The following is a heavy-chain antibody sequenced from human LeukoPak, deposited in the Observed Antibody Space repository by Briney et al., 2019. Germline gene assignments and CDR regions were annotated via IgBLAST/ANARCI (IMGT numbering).Heavy chain of an antibody. CDR1: GYTFTSYD. V-gene: IGHV1-18*01. D-gene: IGHD3-16*01. Sequence: ASVKVSCKASGYTFTSYDINWVRQAPGQGLEWMGWISAYNGNTNYAQKLQGRVTMTTDTSTSTAYMELRGLRSDDTAVYYCARGDRLKTRFDYWGQGTLVTVSS. J-gene: IGHJ4*02. CDR2: ISAYNGNT. CDR3: ARGDRLKTRFDY.